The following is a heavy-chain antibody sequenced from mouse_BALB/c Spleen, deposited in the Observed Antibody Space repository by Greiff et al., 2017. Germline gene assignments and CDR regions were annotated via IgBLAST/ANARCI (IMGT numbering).Heavy chain of an antibody. CDR2: INPYNDGT. CDR3: ALLRRYGVGQLLDY. Sequence: QLQQSGPELVKPGASVKMSCKASGYTFTSYVMHWVKQKPGQGLEWIGYINPYNDGTKYNEKFKGKATLTSDKSSSTAYMELSSLTSEDSAVYYCALLRRYGVGQLLDYWGQGTTLTVSS. D-gene: IGHD1-2*01. V-gene: IGHV1-14*01. CDR1: GYTFTSYV. J-gene: IGHJ2*01.